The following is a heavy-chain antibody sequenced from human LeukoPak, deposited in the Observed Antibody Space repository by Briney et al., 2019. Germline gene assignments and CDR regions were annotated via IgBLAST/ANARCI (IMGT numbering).Heavy chain of an antibody. CDR3: AKGRYDFWSGYPNNWFDP. Sequence: GGSLILSCAASGFTFSSYAMTWLRQVPGKGLEWVSGISGSGSSRYYADSVKGRFTISRDNSRNTLYLQMNSLRAEDTAVYYCAKGRYDFWSGYPNNWFDPWGQGTLVTVSS. J-gene: IGHJ5*02. V-gene: IGHV3-23*01. CDR2: ISGSGSSR. D-gene: IGHD3-3*01. CDR1: GFTFSSYA.